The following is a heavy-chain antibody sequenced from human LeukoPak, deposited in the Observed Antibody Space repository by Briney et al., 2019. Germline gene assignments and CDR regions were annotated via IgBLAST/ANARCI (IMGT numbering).Heavy chain of an antibody. J-gene: IGHJ5*02. V-gene: IGHV4-59*08. CDR2: IYYSGST. Sequence: PSETLYLTCTVSGGSISSYYWSWIRQPPGKGLEWIGYIYYSGSTNYNPSLKSRVTISVDTSKSQFSLKLSSVTAADTAVYYCARQHYDILTGYYTSNWFDPWGQGTLVTVSS. D-gene: IGHD3-9*01. CDR1: GGSISSYY. CDR3: ARQHYDILTGYYTSNWFDP.